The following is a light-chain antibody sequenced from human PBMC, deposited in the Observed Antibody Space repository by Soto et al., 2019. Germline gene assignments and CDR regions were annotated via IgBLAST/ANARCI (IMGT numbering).Light chain of an antibody. V-gene: IGLV2-11*01. CDR3: CSYAGSPRYV. Sequence: QSALTQPRSVSGSPGQSVTISCTGTSSDVGGYNYVSWYQQHPGKAPKVMIYDVSERPSGVPDRSSGSKSGNTASLTISGLQAEDEADYCCSYAGSPRYVFGTGTKVTVL. CDR2: DVS. CDR1: SSDVGGYNY. J-gene: IGLJ1*01.